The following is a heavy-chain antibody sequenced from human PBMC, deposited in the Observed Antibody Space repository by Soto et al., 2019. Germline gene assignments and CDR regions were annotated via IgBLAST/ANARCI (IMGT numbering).Heavy chain of an antibody. J-gene: IGHJ1*01. D-gene: IGHD3-22*01. CDR1: GFTFRSYE. Sequence: SCSASGFTFRSYEMSWVRQAPGKGLEWISYISVTGTATYYAASVQGRFTISRDNSRNSLFLQMHSLRAEDTAVYYCARPYLDTSGYYASTENWGQGTLVTVSS. V-gene: IGHV3-48*03. CDR3: ARPYLDTSGYYASTEN. CDR2: ISVTGTAT.